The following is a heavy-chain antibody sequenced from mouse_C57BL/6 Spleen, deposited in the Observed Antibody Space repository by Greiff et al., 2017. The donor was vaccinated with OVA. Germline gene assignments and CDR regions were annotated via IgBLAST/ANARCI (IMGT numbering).Heavy chain of an antibody. V-gene: IGHV1-82*01. D-gene: IGHD1-1*01. CDR2: IYPGDGDT. CDR1: GYAFSSSW. CDR3: ARSGYGSSYYAMDY. Sequence: VQLQQSGPELVKPGASVKISCKASGYAFSSSWMNWVKQRPGKGLEWIGRIYPGDGDTNYNGKFKGKATLTADKSSSTAYMQLSSLTSEDSAVYFCARSGYGSSYYAMDYWGQGTSVTVSS. J-gene: IGHJ4*01.